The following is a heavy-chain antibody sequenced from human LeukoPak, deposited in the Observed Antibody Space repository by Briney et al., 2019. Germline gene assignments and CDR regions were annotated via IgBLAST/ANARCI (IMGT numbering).Heavy chain of an antibody. V-gene: IGHV4-59*08. CDR1: GASISSYY. CDR3: ARRSISGNSWDYFDY. CDR2: MYYSGST. J-gene: IGHJ4*02. D-gene: IGHD4-23*01. Sequence: SETLSLTCTVSGASISSYYWSWLRQPPGKVLEWIAFMYYSGSTNYNPSLKSRVTISLDTSKNQFSLKLSSVTAADTAVYYCARRSISGNSWDYFDYWGQGTLVTVSS.